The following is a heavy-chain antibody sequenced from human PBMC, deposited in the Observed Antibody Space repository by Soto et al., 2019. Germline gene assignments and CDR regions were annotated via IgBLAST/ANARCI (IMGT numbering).Heavy chain of an antibody. CDR1: GFTFSDHY. CDR2: SRNKANSYTT. CDR3: AKPMATVTSGDDY. Sequence: GGSLRLSCAASGFTFSDHYMDWVRQAPGKGLEWVGRSRNKANSYTTEYAASVTGRFTVSRDDSQNSLYLHMTSLKTEDTAVYYCAKPMATVTSGDDYWGQGTPVTVSS. V-gene: IGHV3-72*01. D-gene: IGHD4-4*01. J-gene: IGHJ4*02.